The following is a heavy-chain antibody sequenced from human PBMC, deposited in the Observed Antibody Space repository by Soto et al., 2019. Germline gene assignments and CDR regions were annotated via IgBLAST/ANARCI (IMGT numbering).Heavy chain of an antibody. CDR3: ARADPFNYYDSSGPTDY. CDR2: ISSSGRTS. Sequence: GGSLRLSCMVSGFTFSGSDMNWIRQAPGKGLEWISYISSSGRTSHYADSVKGRFTISRDNAKNSLYLQMNSLRAEDTAVYYCARADPFNYYDSSGPTDYWGQGTLVTVSS. D-gene: IGHD3-22*01. CDR1: GFTFSGSD. V-gene: IGHV3-11*04. J-gene: IGHJ4*02.